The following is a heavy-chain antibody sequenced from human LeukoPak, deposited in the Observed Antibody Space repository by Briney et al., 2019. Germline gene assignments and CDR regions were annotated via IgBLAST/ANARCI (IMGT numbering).Heavy chain of an antibody. CDR3: VRKFATGD. V-gene: IGHV3-74*01. J-gene: IGHJ4*02. D-gene: IGHD1-14*01. CDR1: GFTLSSHL. Sequence: GGSLRLSCAAAGFTLSSHLMPWVRHAQGTGLVWVSSVKSDGIATNYADSVKGRFTICRDNAKTTLYLQMNSVRGEDTAVYYCVRKFATGDWGQGTLVTVSS. CDR2: VKSDGIAT.